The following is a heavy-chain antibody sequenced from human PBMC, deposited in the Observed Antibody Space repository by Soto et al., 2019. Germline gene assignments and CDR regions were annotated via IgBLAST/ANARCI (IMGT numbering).Heavy chain of an antibody. J-gene: IGHJ6*02. CDR2: LYNTGST. Sequence: SETLSLTCTVSGASISRYYWSWIRQSPGKGLEWIGYLYNTGSTIYNPSLKSRVTISVDTSKNQFSLQMNSLRADDTAVYYCFPNLFGVVRLNTKQYDYGMDVWGQGTTVTV. CDR1: GASISRYY. V-gene: IGHV4-59*08. CDR3: FPNLFGVVRLNTKQYDYGMDV. D-gene: IGHD3-3*01.